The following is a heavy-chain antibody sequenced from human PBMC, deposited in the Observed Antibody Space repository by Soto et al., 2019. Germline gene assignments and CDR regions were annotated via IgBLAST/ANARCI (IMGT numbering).Heavy chain of an antibody. CDR3: ARDRRQLGGFDP. D-gene: IGHD6-6*01. Sequence: QVQLVQSGAEVKKPGASVKVSCKASGYTFTSYAMHWVRQAPGQRLEWMGWINAGNGNTKYSQKFRGRVTITRDTSASTAYMELSSLRSEDTAVYYCARDRRQLGGFDPWGQGTLVTVSS. CDR2: INAGNGNT. V-gene: IGHV1-3*01. J-gene: IGHJ5*02. CDR1: GYTFTSYA.